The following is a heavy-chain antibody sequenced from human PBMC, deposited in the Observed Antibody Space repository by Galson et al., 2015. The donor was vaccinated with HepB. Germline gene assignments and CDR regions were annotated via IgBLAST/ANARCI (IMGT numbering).Heavy chain of an antibody. Sequence: SLRLSCAASEFTFSDYWMSWFRQAPGKGLEWVSYISSSGSTMYYADSVRGRFTISRDNAKNSLYLQMNSLRAEDTAVYYCARVGSIVAAGTTDYWGQGTLVTVSS. D-gene: IGHD6-13*01. CDR3: ARVGSIVAAGTTDY. CDR2: ISSSGSTM. J-gene: IGHJ4*02. V-gene: IGHV3-11*01. CDR1: EFTFSDYW.